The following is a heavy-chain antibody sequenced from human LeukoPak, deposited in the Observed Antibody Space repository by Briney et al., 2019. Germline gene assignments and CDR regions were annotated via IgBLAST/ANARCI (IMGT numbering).Heavy chain of an antibody. CDR3: AGAIGYFDY. J-gene: IGHJ4*02. D-gene: IGHD2-21*01. Sequence: PGTSLRLSCAASGSSFSTHAMHWARQAPGKGLEWVGVISYDGSDKYYVDSVKGRFTISRDNSRNTLYLQMNSLRAEDTAVYYCAGAIGYFDYWGQGTLVTVSS. CDR2: ISYDGSDK. V-gene: IGHV3-30*03. CDR1: GSSFSTHA.